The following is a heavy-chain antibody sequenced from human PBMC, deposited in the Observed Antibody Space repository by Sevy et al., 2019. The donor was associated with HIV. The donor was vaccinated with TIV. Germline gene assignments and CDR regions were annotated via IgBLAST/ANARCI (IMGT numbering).Heavy chain of an antibody. V-gene: IGHV4-39*01. J-gene: IGHJ5*02. CDR2: IYYSGRT. Sequence: SETLSLTCTVSGGSISSSSYYWDWIRQPPGKGLEWIGNIYYSGRTSYNPSLKSRVTISVETSKKKFSLRLSSVTAADTAVYYCARLKYGDYSNWFDPWGQGTLVTVSS. CDR3: ARLKYGDYSNWFDP. D-gene: IGHD4-17*01. CDR1: GGSISSSSYY.